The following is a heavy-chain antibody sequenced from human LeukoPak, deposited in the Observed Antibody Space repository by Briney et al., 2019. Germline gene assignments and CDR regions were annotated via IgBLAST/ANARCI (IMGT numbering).Heavy chain of an antibody. CDR2: VSASGDST. Sequence: PGGSLRLSCAASGFTFSSYAMSWVRQAPGKGLAWISTVSASGDSTSYADSVKGRFTISRDNSENTLNLQMNSLRAEDTAIYYCAKARAGDITAAFNYWGQGTLVTVSS. CDR3: AKARAGDITAAFNY. V-gene: IGHV3-23*01. D-gene: IGHD6-13*01. J-gene: IGHJ4*02. CDR1: GFTFSSYA.